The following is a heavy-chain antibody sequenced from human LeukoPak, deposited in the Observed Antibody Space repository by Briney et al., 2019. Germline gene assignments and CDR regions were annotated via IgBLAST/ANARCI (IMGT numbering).Heavy chain of an antibody. CDR1: GFTFSSYS. J-gene: IGHJ3*02. V-gene: IGHV3-21*01. CDR2: ISSSSSYI. Sequence: PGGSLRLSCAASGFTFSSYSMNWVRQAPGKGLEWVSSISSSSSYIYYADSVKGRFTISRDNAKNSLYLQMNSLRAEDTAVYYCARGFRNSGSSLDIWGRGTMVTVSS. D-gene: IGHD1-26*01. CDR3: ARGFRNSGSSLDI.